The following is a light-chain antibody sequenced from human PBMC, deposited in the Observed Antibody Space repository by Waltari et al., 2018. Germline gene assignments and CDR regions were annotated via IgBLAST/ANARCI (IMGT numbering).Light chain of an antibody. J-gene: IGLJ1*01. CDR1: NIYHTT. CDR3: QGWESGSDHYV. V-gene: IGLV3-21*02. CDR2: DDG. Sequence: SYALTQPPSASRAPGQPPTSSCDATNIYHTTGTPYQQKPGQAPVLVVYDDGDRPSGIPERFSGSNSGNTATLTSSRVDAVDEADYYCQGWESGSDHYVFGTVTKVTVL.